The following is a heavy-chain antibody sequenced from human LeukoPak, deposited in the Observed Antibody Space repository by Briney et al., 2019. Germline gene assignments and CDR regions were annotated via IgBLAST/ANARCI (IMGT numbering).Heavy chain of an antibody. CDR2: IKQDGSEK. J-gene: IGHJ3*02. D-gene: IGHD3-22*01. V-gene: IGHV3-7*01. Sequence: GGSLRLSCAASGFTFSSYWMSWVRQAPGKGLEWVANIKQDGSEKYYVDSVKGRFTISRDNSKNTLYLQMNSLRAEDTAVYYCAKVDSSGYYAFDIWGQGTMVTVSS. CDR1: GFTFSSYW. CDR3: AKVDSSGYYAFDI.